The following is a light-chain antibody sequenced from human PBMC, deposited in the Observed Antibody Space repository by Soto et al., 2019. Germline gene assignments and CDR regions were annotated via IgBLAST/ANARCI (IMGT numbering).Light chain of an antibody. J-gene: IGKJ3*01. V-gene: IGKV3-15*01. CDR3: QQYNNWGDCP. CDR1: QSVSSN. CDR2: GAS. Sequence: EIVMTQSPATLSVSPVERATLSCRASQSVSSNLAWYQQKPGQAPRLLIYGASTRATGIPARFSGSGSGTEFTLTISSLQSEDFAVYYCQQYNNWGDCPFGPGTKV.